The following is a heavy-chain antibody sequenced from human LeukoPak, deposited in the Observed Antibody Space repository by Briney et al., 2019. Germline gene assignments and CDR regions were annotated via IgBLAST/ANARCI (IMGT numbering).Heavy chain of an antibody. CDR3: ASTNCSSVSCYGANWFDP. CDR2: IYDSGST. J-gene: IGHJ5*02. D-gene: IGHD2-2*01. V-gene: IGHV4-59*06. Sequence: SETLSLTCTVSGGSISSYYWSWIRQPPGKGLEWIGYIYDSGSTFHYNPSLKSRVNISVDTSKNQLSLRLSSVTAVDTAVYYCASTNCSSVSCYGANWFDPWGQGTLVTVSS. CDR1: GGSISSYY.